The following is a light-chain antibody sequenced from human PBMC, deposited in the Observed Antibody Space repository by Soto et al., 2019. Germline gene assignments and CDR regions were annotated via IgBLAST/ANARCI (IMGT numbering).Light chain of an antibody. V-gene: IGKV1-5*03. CDR2: KAS. Sequence: DIQMTQSPSTLSASVGATVTITCRASQSLSYWLAWYQQKPGQAPKLLIHKASTLESGVPSRFSGSGSGTDFTLTLSSLQPDDVSPFYGQQYYRFPYSFGQRTKLEIK. CDR1: QSLSYW. CDR3: QQYYRFPYS. J-gene: IGKJ2*03.